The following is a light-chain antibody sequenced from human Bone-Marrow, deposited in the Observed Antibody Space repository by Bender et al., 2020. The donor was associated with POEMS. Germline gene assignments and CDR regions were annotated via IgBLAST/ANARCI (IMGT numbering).Light chain of an antibody. CDR3: CSYANFGIYV. CDR1: SSNIGAGYD. Sequence: QSVLTQPPSVSEAPGQRVTISCTGGSSNIGAGYDVNWYRQVPGTAPRLLIYSNINRPSGVSNRFSASKSGNTASLTISGLQAEDEADYYCCSYANFGIYVFGTGTTVTVL. J-gene: IGLJ1*01. CDR2: SNI. V-gene: IGLV1-40*01.